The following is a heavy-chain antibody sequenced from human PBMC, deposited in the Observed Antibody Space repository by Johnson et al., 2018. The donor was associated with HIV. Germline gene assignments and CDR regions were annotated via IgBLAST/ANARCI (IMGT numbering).Heavy chain of an antibody. Sequence: QVQLVESGGGVVQSGGSLRLSYDASGFTFNDYYMSWIRQAPGKGLEWVSYISNSGSSVYYADSVKGRFTISRDNAKNSLYLQMNSLRAEDTAVYYCARGFDAFDIWGQGTMVTVSS. CDR1: GFTFNDYY. CDR2: ISNSGSSV. J-gene: IGHJ3*02. CDR3: ARGFDAFDI. V-gene: IGHV3-11*01.